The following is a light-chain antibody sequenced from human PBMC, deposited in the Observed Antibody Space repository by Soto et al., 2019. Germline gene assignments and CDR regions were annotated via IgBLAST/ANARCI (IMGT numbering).Light chain of an antibody. CDR2: DAS. V-gene: IGKV3-11*01. Sequence: EIVLTQSPATLSLSPGERATLSCRASQSISTYLAWYQQKPGQAPRLLIHDASNRATGIPARFSGSGSGTDFTLIISSLEPEDFAVYYCQQRSNWPTFGQGTKVEIK. J-gene: IGKJ1*01. CDR1: QSISTY. CDR3: QQRSNWPT.